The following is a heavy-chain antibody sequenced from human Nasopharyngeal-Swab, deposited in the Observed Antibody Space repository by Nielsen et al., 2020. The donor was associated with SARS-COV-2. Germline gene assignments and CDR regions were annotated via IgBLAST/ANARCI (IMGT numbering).Heavy chain of an antibody. Sequence: GGSLRLSCAASGFSFSSHSMTWVRQAPGKGLEWVAVISHDGRGNVYADSVKGRFTISRDNSTLYLQMDSLRAEDTAVYYCARWNNRGAGGTYEMDVWGQGTTVTVSS. D-gene: IGHD2/OR15-2a*01. CDR2: ISHDGRGN. J-gene: IGHJ6*02. CDR3: ARWNNRGAGGTYEMDV. CDR1: GFSFSSHS. V-gene: IGHV3-30*04.